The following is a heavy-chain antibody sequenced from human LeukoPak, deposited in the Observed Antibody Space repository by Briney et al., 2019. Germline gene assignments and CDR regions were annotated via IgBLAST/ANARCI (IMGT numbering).Heavy chain of an antibody. V-gene: IGHV3-7*04. CDR2: IKQDGSEK. J-gene: IGHJ4*02. Sequence: GGSLRLSCAASGFPFSSYWMSWVRQAPGKGLEWVANIKQDGSEKYYVDSVKGRFTLSRDNAKNSLYLQMNSLRAEDTAVYYCARGAYYYGSGSYDYWGQGTLVTVSS. D-gene: IGHD3-10*01. CDR1: GFPFSSYW. CDR3: ARGAYYYGSGSYDY.